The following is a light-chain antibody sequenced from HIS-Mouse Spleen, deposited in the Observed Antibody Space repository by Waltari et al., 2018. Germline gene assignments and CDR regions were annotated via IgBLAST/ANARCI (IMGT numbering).Light chain of an antibody. CDR1: KLGDKY. CDR3: QAWDSSTVV. CDR2: QDS. J-gene: IGLJ2*01. Sequence: SYELTQPPSVSVSPGQTASITCSGDKLGDKYACWYQQKPGQSPVLVSYQDSKRPSGVPGRVSGSNSGNTATLTISGTQAMDEADYYCQAWDSSTVVFGGGTKLTVL. V-gene: IGLV3-1*01.